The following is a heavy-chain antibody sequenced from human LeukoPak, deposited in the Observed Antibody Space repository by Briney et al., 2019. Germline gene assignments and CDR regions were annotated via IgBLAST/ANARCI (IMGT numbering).Heavy chain of an antibody. CDR3: ARRLNYRKAFDI. Sequence: SETLSLTCTVSGGSISSSSYYWSWIRQPPGKGLEWIGEINHSGSTNYNPSLKSRVTISVDTSKNQFSLKLSSVTAADTAVYYCARRLNYRKAFDIWGQGTMVTVSS. CDR2: INHSGST. V-gene: IGHV4-39*07. J-gene: IGHJ3*02. CDR1: GGSISSSSYY. D-gene: IGHD5-24*01.